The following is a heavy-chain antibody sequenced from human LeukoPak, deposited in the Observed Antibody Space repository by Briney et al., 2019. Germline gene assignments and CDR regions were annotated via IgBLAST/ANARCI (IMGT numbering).Heavy chain of an antibody. CDR3: AKSYKGWLLPRGNWFDP. J-gene: IGHJ5*02. CDR2: ISGSGGST. CDR1: GFTFSSYA. Sequence: PGGSLRLSCAASGFTFSSYAMSWVRQAPGKGLEWVSAISGSGGSTYYADSVKGRFTISRDNSKNTLYLQMNSLRAEDTAVYYCAKSYKGWLLPRGNWFDPWGQGTLVTVSS. V-gene: IGHV3-23*01. D-gene: IGHD3-22*01.